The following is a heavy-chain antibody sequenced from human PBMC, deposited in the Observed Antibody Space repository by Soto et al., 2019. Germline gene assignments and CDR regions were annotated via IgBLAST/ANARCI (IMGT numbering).Heavy chain of an antibody. V-gene: IGHV3-23*01. CDR2: ISGSGGST. Sequence: GGSLRLSCAASGFTFSSYAMSWVRQAPGKGLEWVSAISGSGGSTYYADSVKGRFTISRVNSKNTLYLQMNSLRAEDTAVYYCAKDLDLYSDFWSGYYGYWGQGTLVTVSS. J-gene: IGHJ4*02. CDR1: GFTFSSYA. D-gene: IGHD3-3*01. CDR3: AKDLDLYSDFWSGYYGY.